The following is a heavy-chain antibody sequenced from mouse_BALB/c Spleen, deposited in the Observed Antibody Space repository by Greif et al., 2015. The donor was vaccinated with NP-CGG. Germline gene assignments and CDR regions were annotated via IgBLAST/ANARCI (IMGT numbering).Heavy chain of an antibody. CDR1: GYAFSSYW. Sequence: VQLQQSGAELVRPGSSVKISCKASGYAFSSYWMNWVKQRPGQGLEWIGQIYPGDGDTNYNGKFKGKATLTADKSSSTEYMQLSRLKSEDSGVYFCAREDSSGPVGCAYWGHGALVTVSA. CDR3: AREDSSGPVGCAY. V-gene: IGHV1-80*01. J-gene: IGHJ3*01. CDR2: IYPGDGDT. D-gene: IGHD3-2*01.